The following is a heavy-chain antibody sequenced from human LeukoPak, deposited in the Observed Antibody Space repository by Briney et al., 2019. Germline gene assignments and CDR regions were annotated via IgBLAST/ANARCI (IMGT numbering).Heavy chain of an antibody. J-gene: IGHJ5*02. CDR2: ISSSGSAI. V-gene: IGHV3-48*03. D-gene: IGHD6-13*01. Sequence: GGSLRLSCAASGFTFSSYEMNWVRQAPGKGLEWVSYISSSGSAIYYADSVKGRFTISRDNAKNSLYLQMSSLRAEDTAVYYCATVYRQLFDPWGQGTPVTVSS. CDR3: ATVYRQLFDP. CDR1: GFTFSSYE.